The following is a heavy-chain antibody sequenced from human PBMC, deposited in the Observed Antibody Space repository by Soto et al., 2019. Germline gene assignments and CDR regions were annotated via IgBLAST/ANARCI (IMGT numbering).Heavy chain of an antibody. D-gene: IGHD3-10*02. CDR3: VRSSVRGWSY. V-gene: IGHV4-34*01. J-gene: IGHJ4*02. CDR1: GGSFSGYY. Sequence: QVQLQQWGAGLLKPSETLSLTCAVYGGSFSGYYWTWIRQPPGKGLEWIGEITHSGSANYNPSLKSRVTISVDTSKNQFSLNLNYVTAADTAVYYCVRSSVRGWSYWGQGTLVTVSS. CDR2: ITHSGSA.